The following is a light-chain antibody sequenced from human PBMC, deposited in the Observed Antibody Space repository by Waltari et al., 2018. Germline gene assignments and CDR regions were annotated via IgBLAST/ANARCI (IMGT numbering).Light chain of an antibody. V-gene: IGKV3-11*01. J-gene: IGKJ2*01. CDR1: QSVSSY. CDR2: DAS. CDR3: QQRSNWTPHT. Sequence: EIVLTQSPATLSLSPGDTATLSCRASQSVSSYLAWYQQKPGQPPRLLIYDASNRATGVPARFRGSGSGTDFTLTISSLEAEDFAVYYCQQRSNWTPHTFGQGARLEIK.